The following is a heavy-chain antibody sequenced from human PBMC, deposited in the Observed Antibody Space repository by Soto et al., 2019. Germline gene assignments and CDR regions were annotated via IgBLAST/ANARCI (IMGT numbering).Heavy chain of an antibody. Sequence: GGSLRLSCAASGFTVSSNYMSWVRQAPGKGLEWVSVIYSGGSTYYADSVKGRFTISRDNSKNTLYLQMNSLRAEDTAMYYCARAHSSSWRPGAFDIWGQGTMVTVSS. D-gene: IGHD6-13*01. CDR1: GFTVSSNY. V-gene: IGHV3-53*01. CDR2: IYSGGST. J-gene: IGHJ3*02. CDR3: ARAHSSSWRPGAFDI.